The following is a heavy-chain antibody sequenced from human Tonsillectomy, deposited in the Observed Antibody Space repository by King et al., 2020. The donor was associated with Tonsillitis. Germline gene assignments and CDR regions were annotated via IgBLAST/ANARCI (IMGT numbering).Heavy chain of an antibody. Sequence: QQQLVQSGAEVKKPGASVKVSCQASGYSFTDYSIHWIRQAPGQGLDWMGRINPDSGARDYALRFEDRVTMTTDTSLRTAYLEVSRLKSDDTATYFCARDTGGWRSFDYWGQGTLVTVSS. CDR3: ARDTGGWRSFDY. D-gene: IGHD2-8*02. J-gene: IGHJ4*02. CDR1: GYSFTDYS. V-gene: IGHV1-2*06. CDR2: INPDSGAR.